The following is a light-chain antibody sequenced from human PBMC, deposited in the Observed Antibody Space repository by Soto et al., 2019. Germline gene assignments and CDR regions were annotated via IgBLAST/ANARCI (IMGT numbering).Light chain of an antibody. CDR3: QQSYSIPVT. Sequence: DIQMTQSPSFLSASVGDRVTIPCRASQLINTYLNWYQWKPGKAPKLLITDASTLRSAIPSRFSGSGSGTDFALTISSLQPEDLAIYYCQQSYSIPVTFGGGTKVEIK. V-gene: IGKV1-39*01. CDR1: QLINTY. J-gene: IGKJ4*01. CDR2: DAS.